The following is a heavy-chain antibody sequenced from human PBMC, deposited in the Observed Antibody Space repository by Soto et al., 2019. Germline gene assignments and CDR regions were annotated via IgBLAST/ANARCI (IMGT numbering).Heavy chain of an antibody. CDR3: ATEASAVISLDY. CDR1: GYTFTAYS. D-gene: IGHD6-19*01. J-gene: IGHJ4*02. CDR2: FNPNSGDT. Sequence: ASVKVSCKASGYTFTAYSMHWVRQAPGQGLEWVGWFNPNSGDTIYAQKFQGRVTLTRDTSIGTAYMELYSLTSDDTAVYYCATEASAVISLDYWGQGTLVTVSS. V-gene: IGHV1-2*02.